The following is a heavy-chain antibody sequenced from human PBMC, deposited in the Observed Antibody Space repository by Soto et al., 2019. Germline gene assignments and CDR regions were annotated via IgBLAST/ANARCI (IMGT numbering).Heavy chain of an antibody. CDR3: AKGRNGVDV. Sequence: PWGSLRLSCAASGFTFSSYAMTWVRQAPGKGLEWVSAITENGGDTYYADSVKGRFTISRDNSKNTLYLQMNSLRAEDSAVFYCAKGRNGVDVWGQGTTVTVSS. J-gene: IGHJ6*02. CDR2: ITENGGDT. V-gene: IGHV3-23*01. CDR1: GFTFSSYA.